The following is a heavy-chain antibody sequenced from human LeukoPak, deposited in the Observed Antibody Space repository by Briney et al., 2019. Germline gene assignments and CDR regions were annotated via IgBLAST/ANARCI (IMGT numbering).Heavy chain of an antibody. CDR1: GGSISSSSYY. V-gene: IGHV4-39*07. J-gene: IGHJ3*02. Sequence: SETLSLTCTVSGGSISSSSYYWGWIRQPPGKGLEWIGSIYYSGSTYYNPSLKSRVTISVDTSKNQFSLKLSSVTAADTAVYYCARVERTLGYCSGGSCYSEVVAFDIWGQGTMVTVSS. CDR3: ARVERTLGYCSGGSCYSEVVAFDI. D-gene: IGHD2-15*01. CDR2: IYYSGST.